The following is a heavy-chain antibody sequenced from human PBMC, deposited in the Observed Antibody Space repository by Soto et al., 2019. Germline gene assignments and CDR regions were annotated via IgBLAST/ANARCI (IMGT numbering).Heavy chain of an antibody. CDR3: ASGQLLSGSYYYYGMDV. CDR1: GGSISSGGYC. V-gene: IGHV4-31*03. Sequence: QVQLQESGPGLVKPSQTLSLTCTVSGGSISSGGYCWSWIRQHPGKGLEWIGYIYYSGSTYYNPSLKSRVTISVDTSKNQFSLKQSSVTAADTAVYYCASGQLLSGSYYYYGMDVWGQGTTVTVSS. D-gene: IGHD2-2*01. CDR2: IYYSGST. J-gene: IGHJ6*02.